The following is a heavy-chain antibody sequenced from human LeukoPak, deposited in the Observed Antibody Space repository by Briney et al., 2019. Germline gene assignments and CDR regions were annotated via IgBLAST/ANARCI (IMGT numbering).Heavy chain of an antibody. Sequence: PSETLSLTCAVYGGSFSGYYWSWIRQPPGKGLEWIGEINHSGSTNYNPSLKSRVTISVDTSKNQFSLKLSSVTAADTAVYYCARRPLGYCSGGSCYSGYFQHWGQGTLVTVSS. D-gene: IGHD2-15*01. V-gene: IGHV4-34*01. CDR2: INHSGST. J-gene: IGHJ1*01. CDR3: ARRPLGYCSGGSCYSGYFQH. CDR1: GGSFSGYY.